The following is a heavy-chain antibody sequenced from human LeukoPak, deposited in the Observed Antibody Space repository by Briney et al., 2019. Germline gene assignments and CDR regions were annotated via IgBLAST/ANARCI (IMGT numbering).Heavy chain of an antibody. J-gene: IGHJ6*02. CDR2: INHSGST. Sequence: SETLSLTCAVYGGSFSGYYWSWIRQPPGKGLEWIGEINHSGSTNYNPSLKSRVTISVDTSKNQFSLKLSSVTAADTAVNYCARVAYYGSGSYYYYGMDVWGQGTTVTVSS. CDR1: GGSFSGYY. CDR3: ARVAYYGSGSYYYYGMDV. D-gene: IGHD3-10*01. V-gene: IGHV4-34*01.